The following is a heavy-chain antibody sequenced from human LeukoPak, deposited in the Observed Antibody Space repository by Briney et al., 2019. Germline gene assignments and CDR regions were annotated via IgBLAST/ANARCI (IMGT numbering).Heavy chain of an antibody. CDR1: GSRFTSYW. CDR3: ARLWLQSEFDY. Sequence: GGSLQISCQGSGSRFTSYWIGWVRQVPGKGLEWMGIIYPGGSDTRYSPSFQGQVTISADKSISTAYLQWSSLKASDTAMYYRARLWLQSEFDYGGQGTLVTVSS. J-gene: IGHJ4*02. V-gene: IGHV5-51*01. D-gene: IGHD5-24*01. CDR2: IYPGGSDT.